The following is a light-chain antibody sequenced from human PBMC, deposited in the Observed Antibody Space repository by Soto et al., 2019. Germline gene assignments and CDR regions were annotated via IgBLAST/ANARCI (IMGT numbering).Light chain of an antibody. CDR2: KVS. CDR3: MQGTHWPLS. V-gene: IGKV2-30*01. J-gene: IGKJ1*01. Sequence: DVVMTQSPLSLPVTLGQPASISCRSSQSLVYSDGNTYLNWFHQRPGQAPRRLIYKVSNRDSGVPDRFSGSGSGTDFAPKISRVEAEDVGVYYCMQGTHWPLSFGQGTKVEIK. CDR1: QSLVYSDGNTY.